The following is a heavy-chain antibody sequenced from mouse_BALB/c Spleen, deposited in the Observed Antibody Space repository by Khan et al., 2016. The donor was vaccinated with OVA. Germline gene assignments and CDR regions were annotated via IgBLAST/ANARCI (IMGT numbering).Heavy chain of an antibody. D-gene: IGHD2-2*01. V-gene: IGHV1S137*01. CDR1: GYTFTDNA. Sequence: QVQLKESGPELVRPGESVKISCKVSGYTFTDNAMHWVKQRHAKSLEWIGVISIYYDNTNYNQKFKGKATMTVDKSSSTAYMELARLTSEDSAIYYCARGGQWLRRGGGNSDYWGQGTTLTVSS. CDR3: ARGGQWLRRGGGNSDY. J-gene: IGHJ2*01. CDR2: ISIYYDNT.